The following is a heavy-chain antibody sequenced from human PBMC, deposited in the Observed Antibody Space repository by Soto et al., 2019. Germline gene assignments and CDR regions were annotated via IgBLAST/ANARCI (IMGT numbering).Heavy chain of an antibody. V-gene: IGHV1-69*01. CDR3: AGSFKYGSGTFDALDV. Sequence: QVLLVQSGTEVKKPGSSVKVSCQASGGTSSDYALTWVRQAPGQGLEWMGGIIPIFGTANYAQRFQGRVSITADESSRTAYMEFSRLKAEDTAVYYCAGSFKYGSGTFDALDVWGHGTMVMVSS. D-gene: IGHD3-10*01. CDR1: GGTSSDYA. J-gene: IGHJ3*01. CDR2: IIPIFGTA.